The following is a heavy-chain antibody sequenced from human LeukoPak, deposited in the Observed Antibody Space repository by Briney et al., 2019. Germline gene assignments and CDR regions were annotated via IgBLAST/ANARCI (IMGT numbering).Heavy chain of an antibody. V-gene: IGHV4-39*01. Sequence: SETLSLTCTVSGGSISSYYWGWIRQPPGKGLEWIGSIYYSGSTYYNPSLKSRVTISVDTSKNQFSLKLSSVTAADTAVYYCARFRVGDYVWGSYRYEVGAFDIWGQGTMVTVSS. J-gene: IGHJ3*02. CDR2: IYYSGST. CDR1: GGSISSYY. CDR3: ARFRVGDYVWGSYRYEVGAFDI. D-gene: IGHD3-16*02.